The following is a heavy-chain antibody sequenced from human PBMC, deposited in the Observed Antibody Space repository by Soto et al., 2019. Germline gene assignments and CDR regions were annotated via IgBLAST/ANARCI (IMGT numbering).Heavy chain of an antibody. CDR3: ARDSRVGPPDYFDN. CDR2: IWY. D-gene: IGHD1-26*01. CDR1: GFTFSSYG. V-gene: IGHV3-30*19. J-gene: IGHJ4*02. Sequence: HPGGSLRLSCAASGFTFSSYGMHWVRQAPGKGLEWVAVIWYYGDSVRGRFTISRDTSQNMVFLQMDSLTADDTALYYCARDSRVGPPDYFDNWGQGTLVTVSS.